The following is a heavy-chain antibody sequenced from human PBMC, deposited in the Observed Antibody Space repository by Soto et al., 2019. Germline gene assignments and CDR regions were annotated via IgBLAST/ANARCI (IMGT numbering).Heavy chain of an antibody. CDR3: ARGVLYYYDSSGYYYYYYGMDV. CDR1: GGSFSGYY. D-gene: IGHD3-22*01. V-gene: IGHV4-34*01. J-gene: IGHJ6*02. Sequence: QVQLQQWGAGLLKPSETLSLTCAVYGGSFSGYYWSWIRQPPGKGLEWIGEINHSGSTNYNPSLKSRVTISVDTSKNQFSLQLSSVTAADTAVYYCARGVLYYYDSSGYYYYYYGMDVWGQGTTVTVSS. CDR2: INHSGST.